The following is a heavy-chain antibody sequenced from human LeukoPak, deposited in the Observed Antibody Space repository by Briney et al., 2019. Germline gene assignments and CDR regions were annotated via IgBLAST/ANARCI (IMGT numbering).Heavy chain of an antibody. CDR2: ISSSSSYM. J-gene: IGHJ4*02. V-gene: IGHV3-21*01. Sequence: GGSLRLSCAASGFAFSSYSMNWVRQAPGKGLEWVSSISSSSSYMYYADSVKGRFTISRDNAKNSLYLQMNSLRAEDTAVYYCARDLLGVSYWGQGTLVTVSS. CDR3: ARDLLGVSY. CDR1: GFAFSSYS. D-gene: IGHD3-16*01.